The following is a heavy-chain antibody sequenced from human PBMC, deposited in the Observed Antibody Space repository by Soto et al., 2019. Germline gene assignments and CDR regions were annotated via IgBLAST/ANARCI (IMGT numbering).Heavy chain of an antibody. J-gene: IGHJ3*02. D-gene: IGHD2-21*02. V-gene: IGHV4-59*01. CDR2: IYYSGST. Sequence: SETLSLTCTVSGGSISSYYWSWIRQPPGKGLEWIGYIYYSGSTNYNPSLKSRVTISVDTSKNQFSLKLSSVTAADTAVYYCARVNTECGGDCYSWDFESWGQGTMVTVSS. CDR3: ARVNTECGGDCYSWDFES. CDR1: GGSISSYY.